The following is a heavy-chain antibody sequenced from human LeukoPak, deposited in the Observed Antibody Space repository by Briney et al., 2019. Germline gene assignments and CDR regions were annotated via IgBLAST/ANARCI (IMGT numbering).Heavy chain of an antibody. D-gene: IGHD7-27*01. V-gene: IGHV4-34*01. CDR2: INHSGST. CDR3: ASSAWALGKLFDY. J-gene: IGHJ4*02. CDR1: GGSFSGYY. Sequence: NSSETLSLTCAVYGGSFSGYYWSWIRQPPGKGLEWIGEINHSGSTNYNPSLKSRVTISVDTSKNQFSLKLSSVTAADTAVYYCASSAWALGKLFDYWGQGTLVTVSS.